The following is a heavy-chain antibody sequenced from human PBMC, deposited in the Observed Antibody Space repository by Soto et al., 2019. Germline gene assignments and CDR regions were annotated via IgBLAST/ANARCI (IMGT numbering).Heavy chain of an antibody. CDR3: ALIHRGYSDGFFSDYYGMAV. J-gene: IGHJ6*02. CDR2: IFSNDEK. V-gene: IGHV2-26*01. CDR1: GFSLSNARLG. Sequence: QVTLKEAGPVLVKPTETLTLTCTVSGFSLSNARLGVSWIRQPPGKALEWLAHIFSNDEKSYSTSLQSRLTISKDTSNSQVVLTMTNRDPGDTATYYCALIHRGYSDGFFSDYYGMAVGGQGTTVTVSS. D-gene: IGHD5-18*01.